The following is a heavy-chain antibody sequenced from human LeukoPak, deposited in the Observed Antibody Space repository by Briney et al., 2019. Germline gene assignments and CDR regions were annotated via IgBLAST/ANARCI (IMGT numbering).Heavy chain of an antibody. D-gene: IGHD5-12*01. CDR2: IYYSGST. Sequence: SETLSLTCTVSGGSISSYYWSWIRQPPGKGLEWIGYIYYSGSTNYNPSLKSRVTISVDTSKNQFSLKLSSVTAADTAVYYCARHRVDIVATISWFDPWGQGTLVTVSS. V-gene: IGHV4-59*08. CDR1: GGSISSYY. CDR3: ARHRVDIVATISWFDP. J-gene: IGHJ5*02.